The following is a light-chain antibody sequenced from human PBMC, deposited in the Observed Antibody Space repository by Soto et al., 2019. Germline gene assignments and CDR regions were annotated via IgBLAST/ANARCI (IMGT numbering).Light chain of an antibody. Sequence: EIVLTQSPATLSLSPGXRATLSCRASQSVSSYLAWYQQKPGQAPRLLIYDASNRATGIPARFSGSGSGTDFTLTISSLEPEDFALYYCQQYYDWPPTFGQGTKVDIK. J-gene: IGKJ1*01. CDR2: DAS. V-gene: IGKV3-11*01. CDR3: QQYYDWPPT. CDR1: QSVSSY.